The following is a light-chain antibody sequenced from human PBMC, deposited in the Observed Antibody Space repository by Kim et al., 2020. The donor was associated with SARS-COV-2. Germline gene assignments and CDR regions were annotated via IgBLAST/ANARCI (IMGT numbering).Light chain of an antibody. V-gene: IGKV3-11*01. CDR1: QSVSSF. J-gene: IGKJ4*01. Sequence: PGERATLPCRASQSVSSFLAWYQQNPGQAPRLLIYDASNRATGIPARFSGSGSGTDFTLTISSLEPEDFAVYYCQQRSNWPPALTFGGGTKVDIK. CDR2: DAS. CDR3: QQRSNWPPALT.